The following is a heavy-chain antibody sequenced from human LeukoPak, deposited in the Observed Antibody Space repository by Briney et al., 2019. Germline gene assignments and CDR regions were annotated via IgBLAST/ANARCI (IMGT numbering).Heavy chain of an antibody. CDR1: GYSFTSYW. J-gene: IGHJ5*02. CDR2: IYPGDSDT. Sequence: GESLKISCKGSGYSFTSYWIGWVRQIPGKGLEWMGIIYPGDSDTRYSTSFQGQVTISADKSISTAYLQWSSLKASDTAMYYCAKQKAYGSGSYTWFDPWGQGTLVTVSS. D-gene: IGHD3-10*01. CDR3: AKQKAYGSGSYTWFDP. V-gene: IGHV5-51*01.